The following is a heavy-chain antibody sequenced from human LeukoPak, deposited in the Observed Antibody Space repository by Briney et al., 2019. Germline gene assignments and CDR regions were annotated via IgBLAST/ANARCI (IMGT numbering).Heavy chain of an antibody. V-gene: IGHV6-1*01. CDR2: TYYRSKWNN. D-gene: IGHD2/OR15-2a*01. CDR3: TRSIHSNYFDY. CDR1: GDSVSSNSVA. J-gene: IGHJ4*02. Sequence: HSQTLSLTCAIFGDSVSSNSVAWNWIRQSPSRGLEWLGRTYYRSKWNNDYAVSVKSRITINPDTSKNQFSLQLNSVTPEDMAIYYCTRSIHSNYFDYWGQGTLVTVSS.